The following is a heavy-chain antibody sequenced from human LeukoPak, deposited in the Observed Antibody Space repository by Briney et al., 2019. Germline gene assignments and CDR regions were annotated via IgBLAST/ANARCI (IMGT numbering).Heavy chain of an antibody. V-gene: IGHV3-7*03. D-gene: IGHD6-19*01. Sequence: GGSLRLSCAASGLTFSGSWMTWVRQPPGKGLEWVGNILPDGSYKHYVDSVKGRFTISRDNAKNSLYLQMNSLRAEDMALYYCAKDSSGWFGHYFDYWGQGTLVTVSS. CDR1: GLTFSGSW. CDR2: ILPDGSYK. J-gene: IGHJ4*02. CDR3: AKDSSGWFGHYFDY.